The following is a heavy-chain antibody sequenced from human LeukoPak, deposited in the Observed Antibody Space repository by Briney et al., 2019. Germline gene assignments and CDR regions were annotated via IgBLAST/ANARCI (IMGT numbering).Heavy chain of an antibody. Sequence: PSETLSLTCTVSGGSISIYYWSWIRQPPGKGLEWIGYIYYSGTTNYNPSLKSRVTISVDTSKNQFSLKLSSVTAADTAVYYCARGDYVWGSYRSHFDYWGQGTLVTVSS. CDR3: ARGDYVWGSYRSHFDY. J-gene: IGHJ4*02. D-gene: IGHD3-16*02. CDR2: IYYSGTT. V-gene: IGHV4-59*12. CDR1: GGSISIYY.